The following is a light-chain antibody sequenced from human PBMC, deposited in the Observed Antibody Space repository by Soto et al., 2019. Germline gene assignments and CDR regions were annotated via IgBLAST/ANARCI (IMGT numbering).Light chain of an antibody. V-gene: IGKV1-39*01. CDR2: AAY. CDR3: LQDYGYPRT. J-gene: IGKJ1*01. CDR1: QYINNY. Sequence: DIQMTQSPSSLSTSVGDRVTITCRASQYINNYLNWYPQKPGKAPKLLIFAAYNLQSGVPSRFSGSGSGTDFTLTISSLQPEDFATYYCLQDYGYPRTFGQVTKVEIK.